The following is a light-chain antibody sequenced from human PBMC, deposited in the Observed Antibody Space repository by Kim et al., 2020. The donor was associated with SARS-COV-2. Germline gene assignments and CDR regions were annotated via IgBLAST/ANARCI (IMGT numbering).Light chain of an antibody. CDR3: SAWDASLSAWV. Sequence: PTATLVCPGNNNNVGIEGAVWLQQHQGPPPKLLSGRRNKWPSEISERLSASRSGSAASLTIAVLQPEDEADYYCSAWDASLSAWVFGGGTQLTVL. CDR2: RRN. CDR1: NNNVGIEG. V-gene: IGLV10-54*01. J-gene: IGLJ3*02.